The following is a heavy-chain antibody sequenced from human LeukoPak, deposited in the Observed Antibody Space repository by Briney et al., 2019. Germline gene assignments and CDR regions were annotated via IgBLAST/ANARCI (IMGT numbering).Heavy chain of an antibody. J-gene: IGHJ3*02. CDR1: GTFSSYA. CDR3: ASYCSGGSCYFNAFDI. V-gene: IGHV1-69*01. D-gene: IGHD2-15*01. Sequence: GTFSSYAISWVRQAPGQGLEWMGGIIPIFGTANYAQKFEGRVTITADESTSTAYMELSSLRSEDTAVYYCASYCSGGSCYFNAFDIWGQRTMVTVSS. CDR2: IIPIFGTA.